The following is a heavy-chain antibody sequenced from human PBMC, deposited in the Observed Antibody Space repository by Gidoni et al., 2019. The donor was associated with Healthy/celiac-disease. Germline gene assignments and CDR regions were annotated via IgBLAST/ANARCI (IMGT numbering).Heavy chain of an antibody. CDR1: GYPFTGYY. J-gene: IGHJ4*02. V-gene: IGHV1-2*02. Sequence: QVQLVQSGAEVKKPGASVKVSCKASGYPFTGYYMHWVRQAPGQGLEWRGWITPNSGGTNYAQKFQGRVTMTRDTSISTAYMGLSRLRSDDTAVYYCARLGYCSSTSCYRRFDYWGQGTLVTVSS. CDR3: ARLGYCSSTSCYRRFDY. D-gene: IGHD2-2*02. CDR2: ITPNSGGT.